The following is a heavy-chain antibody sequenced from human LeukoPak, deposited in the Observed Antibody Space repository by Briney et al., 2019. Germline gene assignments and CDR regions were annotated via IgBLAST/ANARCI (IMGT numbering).Heavy chain of an antibody. J-gene: IGHJ4*02. CDR1: GGTFSSYA. V-gene: IGHV1-69*13. Sequence: ASVKVSCKASGGTFSSYAISWVRQAPGQGLEWMGGIIPIFGTANYAQKFQGRVTITADESTSTAYMELSSLRSEDTAVYYCTRETSSRYFDYWGQGTLVTVSS. CDR3: TRETSSRYFDY. CDR2: IIPIFGTA.